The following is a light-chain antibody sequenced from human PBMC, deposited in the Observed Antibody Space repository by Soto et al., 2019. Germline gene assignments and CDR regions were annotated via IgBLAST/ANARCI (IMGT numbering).Light chain of an antibody. CDR1: ISDVGGYNF. J-gene: IGLJ1*01. CDR2: YVS. CDR3: SSFTGSNYV. Sequence: QSVLTQPASVSGSPGQSITISCTGTISDVGGYNFVSWYQQYPGKAPKLMICYVSNRPSGVSNRFSGSKSGNTASLTISGLQAEDEADYYCSSFTGSNYVFGTGTKLTVL. V-gene: IGLV2-14*03.